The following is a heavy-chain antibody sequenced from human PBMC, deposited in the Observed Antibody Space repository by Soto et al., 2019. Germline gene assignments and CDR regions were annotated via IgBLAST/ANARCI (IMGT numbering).Heavy chain of an antibody. CDR2: INSDGGVS. CDR1: GFTFSNYW. D-gene: IGHD2-15*01. Sequence: EVQLVESGGGLVQPGGSLRLSCAASGFTFSNYWMYWVRQAPGKGLEWVSRINSDGGVSTYADSVKGRLTSSRDNVKNTPYLQMDSLRAEETAVYYCARGDCVGGSCYSLAGSFYYYMDAWGKGTTVTV. CDR3: ARGDCVGGSCYSLAGSFYYYMDA. J-gene: IGHJ6*03. V-gene: IGHV3-74*03.